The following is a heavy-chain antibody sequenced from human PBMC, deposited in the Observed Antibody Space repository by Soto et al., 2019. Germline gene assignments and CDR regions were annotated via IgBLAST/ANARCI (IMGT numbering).Heavy chain of an antibody. CDR3: ARKYSGSYFDY. CDR2: IYYSGST. V-gene: IGHV4-61*05. Sequence: SETLSLTCTVSGGSISSSSYYWGWIRQPPGKGLEWIGYIYYSGSTNYNPSLKSRVTISVDKSKNQFSLKLSSVTAADTAVYYCARKYSGSYFDYWGQGTLVTVSS. D-gene: IGHD1-26*01. J-gene: IGHJ4*02. CDR1: GGSISSSSYY.